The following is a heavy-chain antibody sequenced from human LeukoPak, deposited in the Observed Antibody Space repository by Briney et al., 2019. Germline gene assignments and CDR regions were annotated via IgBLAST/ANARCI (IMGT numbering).Heavy chain of an antibody. CDR3: ARSYEGDY. V-gene: IGHV1-8*01. Sequence: ASVKVSCKASGYTFTSYEINWVRQATGQGLGWMGWMSPNSGNTGYAQKLQGRVTMTRNTSISTAYMELSSLRSEDTAVYYCARSYEGDYWGQGTLVTVSS. D-gene: IGHD5-12*01. J-gene: IGHJ4*02. CDR1: GYTFTSYE. CDR2: MSPNSGNT.